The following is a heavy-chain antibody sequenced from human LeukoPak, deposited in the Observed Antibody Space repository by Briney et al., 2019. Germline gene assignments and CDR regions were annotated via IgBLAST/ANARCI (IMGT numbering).Heavy chain of an antibody. J-gene: IGHJ3*02. V-gene: IGHV4-34*01. Sequence: AETLSLTCAVYGGTFSGYYLNWIRQPPGKGLEWIGEINHSGSTNYNPSLKSRVTIAVDTSKNQFSLKLSSVTAADTAVYYCARGSVVGRAFDIWGQGTMVTVSS. CDR3: ARGSVVGRAFDI. D-gene: IGHD2-15*01. CDR1: GGTFSGYY. CDR2: INHSGST.